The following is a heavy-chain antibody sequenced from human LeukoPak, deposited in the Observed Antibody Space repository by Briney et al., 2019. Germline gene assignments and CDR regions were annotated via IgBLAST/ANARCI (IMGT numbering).Heavy chain of an antibody. CDR2: IWYDGSNK. Sequence: GGSLRLSCAASGFTFSSYEMNWVRQAPGKGLEWVAVIWYDGSNKYYADSVKGRFTISRDNSKNTLYLQMNSLRAEDTAVYYCAKDLEGATDYWGQGTLVTVSS. D-gene: IGHD1-26*01. J-gene: IGHJ4*02. CDR1: GFTFSSYE. V-gene: IGHV3-33*06. CDR3: AKDLEGATDY.